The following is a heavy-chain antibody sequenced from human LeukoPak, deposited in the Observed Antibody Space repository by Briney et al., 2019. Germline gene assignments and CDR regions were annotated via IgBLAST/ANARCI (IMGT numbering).Heavy chain of an antibody. Sequence: GASVKVSCKASGGTFSSYAISWVRQAPGQGLEWMGRIIPIFGTANYAQKFQGRVTITTDESTSTAYMELSSLRSEDTAVYYCAREWVKNIVVVTAPDYWGQGTLVTVSS. J-gene: IGHJ4*02. D-gene: IGHD2-21*02. CDR3: AREWVKNIVVVTAPDY. CDR2: IIPIFGTA. CDR1: GGTFSSYA. V-gene: IGHV1-69*05.